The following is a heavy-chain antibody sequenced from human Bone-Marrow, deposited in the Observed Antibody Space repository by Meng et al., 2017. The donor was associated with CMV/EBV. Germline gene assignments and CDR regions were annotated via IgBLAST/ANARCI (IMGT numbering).Heavy chain of an antibody. J-gene: IGHJ6*02. V-gene: IGHV1-8*01. Sequence: ASVKVSCKASGYTFTSYDINWVRQATGQGLEWMGWMNPNSGNTGYAQKLQGRVTMTTDTSTSTAYMELRSLRSDDTAVYYCAREVGGYCTNGVCSNNDGMDVWGQGTTVTVSS. D-gene: IGHD2-8*01. CDR1: GYTFTSYD. CDR2: MNPNSGNT. CDR3: AREVGGYCTNGVCSNNDGMDV.